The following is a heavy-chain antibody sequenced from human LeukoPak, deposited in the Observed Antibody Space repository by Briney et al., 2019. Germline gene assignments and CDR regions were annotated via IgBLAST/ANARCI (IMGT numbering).Heavy chain of an antibody. J-gene: IGHJ4*02. CDR1: GFTFSGYW. CDR3: VRDGGVSGYDLLDY. Sequence: GGSLRLSCAASGFTFSGYWMSWVRQAPGKGLEWVATIKQDASEKTYVDSVKARFTISRDNAKNSVFLQMNSLRAEDTAVYYCVRDGGVSGYDLLDYWGQGTLVTVSS. V-gene: IGHV3-7*01. D-gene: IGHD5-12*01. CDR2: IKQDASEK.